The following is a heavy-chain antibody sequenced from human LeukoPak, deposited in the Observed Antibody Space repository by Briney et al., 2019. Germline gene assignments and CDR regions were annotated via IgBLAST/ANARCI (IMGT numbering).Heavy chain of an antibody. CDR3: ARVLGYGDYLNYYYYYYMDV. D-gene: IGHD4-17*01. V-gene: IGHV1-2*02. CDR1: GYTFTGYY. Sequence: ASVKVSCKASGYTFTGYYMHWVRQAPGQGLEWMGWINPNSGGTNYAQKFQGRVTMTRDTSISTAYMELSRLRSDDTAVYYCARVLGYGDYLNYYYYYYMDVWGKGTTVTVSS. CDR2: INPNSGGT. J-gene: IGHJ6*03.